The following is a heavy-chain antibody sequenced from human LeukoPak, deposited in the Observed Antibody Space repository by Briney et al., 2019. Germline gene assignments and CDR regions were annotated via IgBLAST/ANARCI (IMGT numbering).Heavy chain of an antibody. J-gene: IGHJ4*02. D-gene: IGHD1-26*01. CDR1: GGSISSYY. Sequence: PSETLSLTCTVSGGSISSYYWSWIRQPPGKGLEWIGYTYYSGSTNYNPSLKSRVTISVDTSKNQFSLKLSSVTAADTAVYYCARDSLVGATYFDYWGQGTLVTVSS. V-gene: IGHV4-59*01. CDR3: ARDSLVGATYFDY. CDR2: TYYSGST.